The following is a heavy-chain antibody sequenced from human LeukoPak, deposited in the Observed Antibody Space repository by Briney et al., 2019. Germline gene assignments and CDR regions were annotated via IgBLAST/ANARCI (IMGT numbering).Heavy chain of an antibody. CDR1: GFTFSSDA. Sequence: GGSLRLSCAASGFTFSSDAMSWVRQTPGKGLECVSTIRGSESRPYYADSVKGRFTISRDNSTNTLHLQMNSLRAGDTAVYYCAKSGSRETVDYWGQGTLGTVSA. V-gene: IGHV3-23*01. J-gene: IGHJ4*02. D-gene: IGHD6-25*01. CDR2: IRGSESRP. CDR3: AKSGSRETVDY.